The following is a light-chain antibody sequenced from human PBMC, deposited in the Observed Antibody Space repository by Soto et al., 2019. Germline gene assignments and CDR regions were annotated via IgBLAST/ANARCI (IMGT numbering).Light chain of an antibody. Sequence: DIQMAHSPSILSAIVGDRVTITCRASQSISSWLAWYQQKPGKAPKLLIYDASSLESGVPSRFSGSGSGTEFTLTISSLQPDDFATYYCQKYDHAPLTFGGGTKVDIK. CDR2: DAS. J-gene: IGKJ4*01. V-gene: IGKV1-5*01. CDR1: QSISSW. CDR3: QKYDHAPLT.